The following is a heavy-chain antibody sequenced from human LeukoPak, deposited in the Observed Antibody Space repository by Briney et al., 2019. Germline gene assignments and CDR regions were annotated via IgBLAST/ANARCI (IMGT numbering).Heavy chain of an antibody. D-gene: IGHD4-11*01. CDR1: GFTFSSYA. Sequence: GSLRLSCAASGFTFSSYAMHWVRQAPGKGLEWVAVISYDGSNKYYADSVKGRFTISRDNSKNTLYLQMNSLRAEDTAVYYCARYTVAPPYYYYGMDVWGQGTTVTVSS. J-gene: IGHJ6*02. V-gene: IGHV3-30*04. CDR3: ARYTVAPPYYYYGMDV. CDR2: ISYDGSNK.